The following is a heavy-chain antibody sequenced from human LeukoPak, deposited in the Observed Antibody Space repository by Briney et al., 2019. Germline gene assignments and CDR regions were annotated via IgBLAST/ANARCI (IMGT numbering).Heavy chain of an antibody. CDR1: GGSFSGYY. D-gene: IGHD2-8*01. V-gene: IGHV4-34*01. Sequence: PSETLSLTCAVYGGSFSGYYWSWIRQPPGKGLEWIGEINHSGSTNYNPSLKSRVTISVDTSKNQFSLKLSSVTAADTAVYYCARGGYRTNGVCEGNLVRYRGGFDYWGQGTLVTVSS. CDR2: INHSGST. CDR3: ARGGYRTNGVCEGNLVRYRGGFDY. J-gene: IGHJ4*02.